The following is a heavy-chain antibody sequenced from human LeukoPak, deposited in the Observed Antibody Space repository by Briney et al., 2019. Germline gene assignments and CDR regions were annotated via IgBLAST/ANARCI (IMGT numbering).Heavy chain of an antibody. V-gene: IGHV3-23*01. CDR1: GFTFSSYA. CDR3: AKGGVSGLFDY. Sequence: PGGSLRLFCAASGFTFSSYAMSWVRQAPGKGLECVSGISGSGDSTYYADSVKGRFTISRDNSKITLYLQMNSLRAEDTAVYYCAKGGVSGLFDYWGQGTLVTVSS. J-gene: IGHJ4*02. CDR2: ISGSGDST. D-gene: IGHD1-26*01.